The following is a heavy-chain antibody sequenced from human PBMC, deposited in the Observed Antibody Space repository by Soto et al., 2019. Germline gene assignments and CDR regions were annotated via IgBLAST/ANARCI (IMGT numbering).Heavy chain of an antibody. CDR1: GGTISGYY. CDR3: ARGQRFSDWFDP. CDR2: IYNSGNT. D-gene: IGHD3-3*01. V-gene: IGHV4-4*07. Sequence: SETLSLTCSVSGGTISGYYWTWIRQPAGKGLEWIGRIYNSGNTKYNPSLQSRVTMSLDTSNSQFSLRLTSVTAADTAVYYCARGQRFSDWFDPWGQGTLVTVSS. J-gene: IGHJ5*02.